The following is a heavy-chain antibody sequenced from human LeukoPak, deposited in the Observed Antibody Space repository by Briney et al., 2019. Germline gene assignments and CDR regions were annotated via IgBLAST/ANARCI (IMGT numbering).Heavy chain of an antibody. CDR1: GFSYSGYS. D-gene: IGHD3-16*01. V-gene: IGHV3-74*01. Sequence: TGGSLRLSCTASGFSYSGYSMHWVRQAPGKGLEWVSGIQRDGSSPTYADSVKGRFTISRDNAKGSVYLQMNILRAEDTAVYHCSRGHYGPDYWGQGTLVTVSS. CDR3: SRGHYGPDY. J-gene: IGHJ4*02. CDR2: IQRDGSSP.